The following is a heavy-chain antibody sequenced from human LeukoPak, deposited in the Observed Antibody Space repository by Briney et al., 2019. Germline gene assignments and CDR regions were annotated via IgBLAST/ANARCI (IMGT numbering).Heavy chain of an antibody. CDR3: ASFYGSGAGSYYYYMDV. V-gene: IGHV1-8*01. CDR2: MNPNSGNT. J-gene: IGHJ6*03. Sequence: GSSVTVSCKASGYTFTSYDINWVRQATGQGIEWMGWMNPNSGNTGYAQKFQGRVTMTRNTPISTAYMELSSLRSEDTAVYYCASFYGSGAGSYYYYMDVWGKGTTVTISS. CDR1: GYTFTSYD. D-gene: IGHD3-10*01.